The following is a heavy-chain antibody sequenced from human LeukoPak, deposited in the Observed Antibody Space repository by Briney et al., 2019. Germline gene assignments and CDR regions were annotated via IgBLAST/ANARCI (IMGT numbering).Heavy chain of an antibody. J-gene: IGHJ4*02. D-gene: IGHD6-19*01. CDR2: ISSSGSTI. Sequence: PGGSLRLSCAASGFTFSSYEMNWVRQSPGKGLEWVSYISSSGSTIYNADSVKGRFTISRDNAKNSLYLQMTSLRAEDTAVYYCARVSNSGWHFDYWGQGTLVTVSS. CDR1: GFTFSSYE. V-gene: IGHV3-48*03. CDR3: ARVSNSGWHFDY.